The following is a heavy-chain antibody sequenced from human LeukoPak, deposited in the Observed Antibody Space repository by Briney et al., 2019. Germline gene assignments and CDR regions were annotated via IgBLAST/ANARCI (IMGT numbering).Heavy chain of an antibody. Sequence: PGGSLRLSCAVSGFTFYNYGMSWVRQAPGKGLEWVSAITASGAATYIADSVKGRFVISRDNSKNTLYLQMNSLRAEDTAVYYCAKAADDIVATTINYYYYYMDVWGKGTTVTVSS. J-gene: IGHJ6*03. CDR2: ITASGAAT. CDR3: AKAADDIVATTINYYYYYMDV. V-gene: IGHV3-23*01. D-gene: IGHD5-12*01. CDR1: GFTFYNYG.